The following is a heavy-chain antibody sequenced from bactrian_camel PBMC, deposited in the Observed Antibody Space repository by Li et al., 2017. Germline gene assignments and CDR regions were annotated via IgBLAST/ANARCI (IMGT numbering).Heavy chain of an antibody. D-gene: IGHD5*01. V-gene: IGHV3S42*01. Sequence: VQLVESGGGLVQPGGSLRLSCATSGYTYSSYCMGWLRQAPGKERERVAVIHSDGFTTYADSVKGRFTISRDAAQNTLYLQLSSLKMEDTGMYYCATSMGWVRASNYWGQGTQVTVS. CDR2: IHSDGFT. CDR1: GYTYSSYC. J-gene: IGHJ4*01. CDR3: ATSMGWVRASNY.